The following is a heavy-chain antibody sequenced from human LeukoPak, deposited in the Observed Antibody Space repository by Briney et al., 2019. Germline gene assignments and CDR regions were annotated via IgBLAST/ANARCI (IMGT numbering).Heavy chain of an antibody. D-gene: IGHD3-9*01. CDR2: ICYSVST. V-gene: IGHV4-39*07. CDR3: ARSTLFYDILTGFDY. CDR1: GDSVSSSTYY. Sequence: PSETLSLTCTVSGDSVSSSTYYWDWIRQPPGKGLEWIGNICYSVSTYYNPSLRSRVTMSVDTSKNQFSLKLRSVTAADTAVYYCARSTLFYDILTGFDYWGQGTLVTVSS. J-gene: IGHJ4*02.